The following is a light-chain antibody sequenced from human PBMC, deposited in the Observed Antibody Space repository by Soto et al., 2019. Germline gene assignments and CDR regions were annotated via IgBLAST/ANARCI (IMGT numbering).Light chain of an antibody. J-gene: IGLJ3*02. Sequence: QSALTQPASVSGSPGQSIAISCTGTSSDVGGYNYVSWYQHHPGKAPKLMIYDVSNRPSGVSDRFSGSKSGNTASLTISGLQAEDEADYYCSSYTSNSTGVFGGGTKLTVL. CDR1: SSDVGGYNY. V-gene: IGLV2-14*03. CDR3: SSYTSNSTGV. CDR2: DVS.